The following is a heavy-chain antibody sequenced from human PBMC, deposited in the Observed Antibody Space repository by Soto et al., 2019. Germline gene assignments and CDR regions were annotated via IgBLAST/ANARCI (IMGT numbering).Heavy chain of an antibody. D-gene: IGHD2-15*01. CDR3: ARGRTGRYCSGGSCPGAFDI. Sequence: GGSLRLSCAASGFTFSSYTMNWVRQAPGKGLEFVSAISSNSGSTYYANSVKGRFTISRDNSKNTLCLQMGSLRAEDMAVYYCARGRTGRYCSGGSCPGAFDIWGQGTMVTVSS. CDR2: ISSNSGST. CDR1: GFTFSSYT. J-gene: IGHJ3*02. V-gene: IGHV3-64*01.